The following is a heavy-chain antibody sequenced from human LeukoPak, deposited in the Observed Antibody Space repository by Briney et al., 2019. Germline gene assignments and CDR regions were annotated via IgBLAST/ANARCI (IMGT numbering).Heavy chain of an antibody. CDR3: AGEGSTTGTTGY. CDR1: GGSISSYY. CDR2: IYTSGST. D-gene: IGHD1-1*01. Sequence: SSETLSLTCTVAGGSISSYYWSWIRQPAGKGLEWIGRIYTSGSTNYNPSLTSRVTISVDTSKNQFSLKLSSVTAADTAVYYCAGEGSTTGTTGYWGQGTLVTVSS. V-gene: IGHV4-4*07. J-gene: IGHJ4*02.